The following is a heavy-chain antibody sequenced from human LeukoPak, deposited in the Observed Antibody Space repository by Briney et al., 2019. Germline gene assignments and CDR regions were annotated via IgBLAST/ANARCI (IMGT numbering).Heavy chain of an antibody. D-gene: IGHD3-3*01. Sequence: ASVKVSCKASGYTFTSYGISWVRQAPGQGLEWMGWISAYNGNTNYAQKLQGRVTMTTDTSTSTAYMELRSLRSDDTVVYYCARDGSIRFLEWTNSDYWGQGTLVTVSS. CDR2: ISAYNGNT. J-gene: IGHJ4*02. CDR1: GYTFTSYG. V-gene: IGHV1-18*01. CDR3: ARDGSIRFLEWTNSDY.